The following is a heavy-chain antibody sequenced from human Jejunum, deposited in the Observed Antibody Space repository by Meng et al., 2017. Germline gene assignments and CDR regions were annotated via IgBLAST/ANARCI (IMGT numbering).Heavy chain of an antibody. D-gene: IGHD2-8*01. CDR3: ARDLDNGGWAFDI. J-gene: IGHJ3*02. CDR2: ITNNGGSP. Sequence: GESLKISCAASGFTFSAFPMHWVRQAPGKGLEYVSSITNNGGSPWYSNSVKGRFTISRDNSKNTLYLQMGSLRPEDMAVYYCARDLDNGGWAFDIWGQGTRVTVSS. CDR1: GFTFSAFP. V-gene: IGHV3-64*01.